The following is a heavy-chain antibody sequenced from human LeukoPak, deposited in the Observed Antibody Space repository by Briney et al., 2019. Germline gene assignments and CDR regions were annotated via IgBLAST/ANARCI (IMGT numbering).Heavy chain of an antibody. CDR3: ARDKFCSSTSCDYYYYGMDV. Sequence: SVKVSCKASGGTFSSYAISWVRQAPGQGLEWRGRIIPILGIANYAQKFQGRVTITADKSTSTAYMELSSLRSEDTAVYYCARDKFCSSTSCDYYYYGMDVWGQGTTVTVSS. V-gene: IGHV1-69*04. CDR2: IIPILGIA. D-gene: IGHD2-2*01. J-gene: IGHJ6*02. CDR1: GGTFSSYA.